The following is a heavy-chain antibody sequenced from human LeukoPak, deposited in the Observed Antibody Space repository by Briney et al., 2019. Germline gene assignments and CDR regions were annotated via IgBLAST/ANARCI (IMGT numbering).Heavy chain of an antibody. J-gene: IGHJ4*02. Sequence: PSKTLSLTCTVSGYSISSGYYWGWIRQPPGKGLEWIGSIYHSGSTYYNPSLQSRVTISVDTSKNQFSLKLSSVTAADTAVYYCARGPGRRYYYDSSGYSTSGQPLDYWGQGTLVTVSS. D-gene: IGHD3-22*01. V-gene: IGHV4-38-2*02. CDR1: GYSISSGYY. CDR2: IYHSGST. CDR3: ARGPGRRYYYDSSGYSTSGQPLDY.